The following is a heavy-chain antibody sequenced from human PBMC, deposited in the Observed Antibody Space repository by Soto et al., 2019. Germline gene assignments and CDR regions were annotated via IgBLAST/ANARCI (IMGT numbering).Heavy chain of an antibody. J-gene: IGHJ4*02. CDR2: IIPIFGTA. CDR1: GGTFSRYA. Sequence: SVKVSCKASGGTFSRYAISWVRQAPGQGLEWMGGIIPIFGTANYAQKFQGRVTITADESTSTAYMELSSLRSEDTAVYYCARDLGQQQLVLNYWGQGTLVTVSS. V-gene: IGHV1-69*13. CDR3: ARDLGQQQLVLNY. D-gene: IGHD6-13*01.